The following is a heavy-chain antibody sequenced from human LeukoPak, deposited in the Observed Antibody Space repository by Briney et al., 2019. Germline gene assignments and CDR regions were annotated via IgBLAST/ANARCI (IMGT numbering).Heavy chain of an antibody. CDR3: ARHEGYSSSAEVY. V-gene: IGHV5-10-1*01. J-gene: IGHJ4*02. CDR2: IDPSDAYT. D-gene: IGHD6-13*01. CDR1: GYSFTSYW. Sequence: GESLKISCKGSGYSFTSYWISWVRQMPRKGLEWMGRIDPSDAYTNYSPSFQGHVTISSDKSIKTAYLQWSSLKASDTAMYYCARHEGYSSSAEVYWGQGTLVTVSS.